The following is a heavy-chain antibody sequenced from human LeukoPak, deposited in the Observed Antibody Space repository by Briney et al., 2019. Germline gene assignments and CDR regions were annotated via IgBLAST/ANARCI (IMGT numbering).Heavy chain of an antibody. CDR2: IYSGGST. CDR1: GFTFSSYS. J-gene: IGHJ4*02. CDR3: ARDLPYYDFWSGPAN. V-gene: IGHV3-66*01. Sequence: GGSLRLSCAASGFTFSSYSMNWVRQAPGKGLEWVSVIYSGGSTYYADSVKGRFTISRDNAKNSLYLQMNSLRAEDTAVYYCARDLPYYDFWSGPANWGQGTLVTVSS. D-gene: IGHD3-3*01.